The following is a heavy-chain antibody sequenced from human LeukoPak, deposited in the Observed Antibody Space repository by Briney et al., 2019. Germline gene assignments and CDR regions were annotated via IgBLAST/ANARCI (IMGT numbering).Heavy chain of an antibody. CDR3: AREPPFYCDSSGYGGYYYGMDV. D-gene: IGHD3-22*01. J-gene: IGHJ6*02. CDR2: ISAYNGNT. CDR1: GHTFTSYG. V-gene: IGHV1-18*01. Sequence: GASVKVSCKASGHTFTSYGISWVRQAPGQGLEWMGWISAYNGNTNYAQKLQGRVTMTTDTSTSTAYMELRSLRSDDTAVYYCAREPPFYCDSSGYGGYYYGMDVWGQGTTVPVSS.